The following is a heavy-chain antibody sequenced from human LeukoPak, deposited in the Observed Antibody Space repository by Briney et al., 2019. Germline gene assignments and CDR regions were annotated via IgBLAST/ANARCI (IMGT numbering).Heavy chain of an antibody. CDR2: ISYDGSNK. CDR3: ARDVSYSSGPGY. V-gene: IGHV3-30-3*01. D-gene: IGHD6-19*01. CDR1: GFTFSSYA. J-gene: IGHJ4*02. Sequence: GRSLRLSCAASGFTFSSYAMHWVRQAPGKGLEWVAVISYDGSNKYYADSVKGRFTISRDNSKNTLYLQMNSLRAEDTAVYYCARDVSYSSGPGYWGQGTLVTVSS.